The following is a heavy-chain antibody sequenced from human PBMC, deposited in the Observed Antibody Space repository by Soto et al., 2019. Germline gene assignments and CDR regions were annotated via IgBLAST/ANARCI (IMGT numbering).Heavy chain of an antibody. D-gene: IGHD3-22*01. CDR2: IIPIFGTA. V-gene: IGHV1-69*06. Sequence: SVKVSCKASGGTFSSYAISWVRQAPGQGLEWMGGIIPIFGTANYAQKFQGRVTITADKSTSTAYMELSSLRSEDAAVYYCARDYYDSSGPGYWGQGTLVTVSS. CDR1: GGTFSSYA. J-gene: IGHJ4*02. CDR3: ARDYYDSSGPGY.